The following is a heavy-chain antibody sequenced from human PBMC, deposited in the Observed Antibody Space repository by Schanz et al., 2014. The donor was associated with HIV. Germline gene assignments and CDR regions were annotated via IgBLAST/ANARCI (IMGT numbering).Heavy chain of an antibody. CDR3: ARLRGFLWFGDHPYSFDY. Sequence: QVQLVESGGDLVKPGGSLRLSCTASGFSFSDYHMSWIRQAPGKGLEWVSSLSGSGSNIYYADSVKGRFTISRDNGKNSLFLQMNSLRAEDTAVYYCARLRGFLWFGDHPYSFDYWGQGTLATVSS. D-gene: IGHD3-10*01. CDR1: GFSFSDYH. J-gene: IGHJ4*02. V-gene: IGHV3-11*01. CDR2: LSGSGSNI.